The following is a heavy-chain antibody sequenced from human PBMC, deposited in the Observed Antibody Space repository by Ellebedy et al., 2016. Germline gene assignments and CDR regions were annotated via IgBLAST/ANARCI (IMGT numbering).Heavy chain of an antibody. Sequence: SGTLSLTXTVSGGSISSSSYYWGWIRQPPGKGLEWIGSIYYSGSTYYNPSLKSRVTISVDTSKNQFSLKLSSVTAADTAVYYCARQYDILTGYGYNWFDPWGQGTLVTVSS. CDR2: IYYSGST. J-gene: IGHJ5*02. CDR3: ARQYDILTGYGYNWFDP. V-gene: IGHV4-39*01. CDR1: GGSISSSSYY. D-gene: IGHD3-9*01.